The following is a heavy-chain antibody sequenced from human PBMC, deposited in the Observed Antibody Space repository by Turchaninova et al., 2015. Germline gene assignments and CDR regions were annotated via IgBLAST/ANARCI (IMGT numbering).Heavy chain of an antibody. V-gene: IGHV3-74*03. J-gene: IGHJ4*01. Sequence: GGGLVQPGGSLRLSCAASGFTFSSNGMHWVRQAPGKGLVWVSRVNNDGSITTYADSVKGRFTISRDNAKNTVYLQMNSLRAEDTAVYYCVSPGAGGWGHGTLVTVSS. CDR1: GFTFSSNG. CDR2: VNNDGSIT. CDR3: VSPGAGG. D-gene: IGHD2-2*01.